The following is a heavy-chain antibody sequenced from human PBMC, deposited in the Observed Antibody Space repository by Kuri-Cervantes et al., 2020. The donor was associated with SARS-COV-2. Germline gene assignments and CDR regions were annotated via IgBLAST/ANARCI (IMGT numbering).Heavy chain of an antibody. Sequence: ASVKVSCKASGYIFTDYYIHWVRQAPGQGLEWMGCINPNTGGTNYAQKFQGCVTMTRDTSISTVYMELNRLRSDDTGVYYCARGGAARGVLRFFDWFGAFETWGQGTMVTVSS. J-gene: IGHJ3*02. D-gene: IGHD3-9*01. CDR3: ARGGAARGVLRFFDWFGAFET. V-gene: IGHV1-2*04. CDR1: GYIFTDYY. CDR2: INPNTGGT.